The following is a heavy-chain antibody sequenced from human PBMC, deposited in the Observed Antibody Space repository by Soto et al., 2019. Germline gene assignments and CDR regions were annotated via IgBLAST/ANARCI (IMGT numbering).Heavy chain of an antibody. J-gene: IGHJ6*02. CDR3: ARDGVGGGAAGISYYHHGMDV. V-gene: IGHV1-18*01. Sequence: QVQLVQSGAEVKKPGASVKVSCQASGYTFSNYGISWVRQAPGQGLEWMGWISTDNAKTNSARKLQGRVTMTTDTSTSTAYMELRSLRSDDTAIYYCARDGVGGGAAGISYYHHGMDVWGQGTTVTVSS. D-gene: IGHD6-25*01. CDR1: GYTFSNYG. CDR2: ISTDNAKT.